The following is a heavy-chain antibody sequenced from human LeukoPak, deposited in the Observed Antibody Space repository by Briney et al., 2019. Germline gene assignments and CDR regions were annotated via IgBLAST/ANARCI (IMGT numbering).Heavy chain of an antibody. CDR2: INHSGST. V-gene: IGHV4-34*01. D-gene: IGHD6-19*01. J-gene: IGHJ4*02. Sequence: PSETLSLTCAVYGGSFSGYYWSWIRQPPGKGLEWIGEINHSGSTNYNPSLKSRVTISVDTSKNQFSLKLSSVTAADTAVYYCARGRQSSDYWGQGTLVTVSS. CDR1: GGSFSGYY. CDR3: ARGRQSSDY.